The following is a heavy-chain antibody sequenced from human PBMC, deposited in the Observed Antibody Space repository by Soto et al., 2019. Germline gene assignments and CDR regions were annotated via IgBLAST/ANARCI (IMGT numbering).Heavy chain of an antibody. J-gene: IGHJ6*02. CDR3: ARAGCDGGSCYTLVGLRYGMDV. CDR2: ISYDGNNK. Sequence: QVQLVESGGGVVQPGRSLRLSCAASGFTFSSYAMYWVRQAPGKGLEWVAVISYDGNNKYYADSVKGRFTISRDNSKNTLYLKMNSLTAEDTAVYYCARAGCDGGSCYTLVGLRYGMDVWGQGTTVTVSS. D-gene: IGHD2-15*01. CDR1: GFTFSSYA. V-gene: IGHV3-30-3*01.